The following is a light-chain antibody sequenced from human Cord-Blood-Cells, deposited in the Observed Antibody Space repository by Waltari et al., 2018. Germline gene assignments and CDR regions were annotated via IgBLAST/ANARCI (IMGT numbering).Light chain of an antibody. CDR1: SRDVGSYNL. CDR3: CSYAGSSTFWV. CDR2: ECS. Sequence: QSALTQPASVSGSHGQSITISCTGTSRDVGSYNLVSWYQQHPGKAPKLMIYECSKRPSGVSNRFSGSKSGNTASLTISGLQAEDEADYYCCSYAGSSTFWVFGGGTKLTVL. J-gene: IGLJ3*02. V-gene: IGLV2-23*01.